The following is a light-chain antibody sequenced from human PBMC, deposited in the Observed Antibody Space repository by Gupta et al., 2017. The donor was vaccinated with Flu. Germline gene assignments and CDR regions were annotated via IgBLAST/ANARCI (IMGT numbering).Light chain of an antibody. CDR3: QTWDSSTCV. CDR1: GEKS. V-gene: IGLV3-1*01. J-gene: IGLJ1*01. Sequence: GEKSVSWYQQKPGQSPVLVIYQDTKRPPGIPERFSGSNSATTATLTISGTQAMDEADFYCQTWDSSTCVFGTGTKVTVL. CDR2: QDT.